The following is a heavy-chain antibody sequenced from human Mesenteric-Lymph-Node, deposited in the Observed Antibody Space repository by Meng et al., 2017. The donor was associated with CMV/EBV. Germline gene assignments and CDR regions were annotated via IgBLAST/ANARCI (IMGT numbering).Heavy chain of an antibody. Sequence: ASVKVSCKASGYTFTGNYLHWVRQAPGQGLEWMGWINSNSGGTKYAQKFQGRVTMTRDTSISTAYMELSSLRSDDTAVYYCARVRYYDTTGPPGVWGQGTLVTVSS. J-gene: IGHJ4*02. CDR2: INSNSGGT. V-gene: IGHV1-2*02. D-gene: IGHD3-22*01. CDR3: ARVRYYDTTGPPGV. CDR1: GYTFTGNY.